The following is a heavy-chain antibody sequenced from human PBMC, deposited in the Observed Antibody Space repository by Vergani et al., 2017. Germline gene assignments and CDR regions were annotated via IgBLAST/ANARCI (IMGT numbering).Heavy chain of an antibody. D-gene: IGHD5-18*01. CDR1: GYTLTELS. CDR2: FDPEDGET. V-gene: IGHV1-24*01. Sequence: QVQLVQSGAEVKKPGASVKVSCKVSGYTLTELSMHWVRQAPGKGLEWMGGFDPEDGETIYAQKFQGRVTMIEDTSTDKAYMELSSLRSEDTAVYYCATDRYSYGYGGAFDIWGQGTMVTVSS. J-gene: IGHJ3*02. CDR3: ATDRYSYGYGGAFDI.